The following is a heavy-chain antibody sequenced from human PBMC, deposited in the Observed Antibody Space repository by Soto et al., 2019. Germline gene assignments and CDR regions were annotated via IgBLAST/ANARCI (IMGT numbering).Heavy chain of an antibody. CDR1: GFSFNTYW. D-gene: IGHD1-26*01. CDR3: ASAMTSVGATTKGDY. Sequence: EVHLVESGGRLVQPGGSLRLSCAASGFSFNTYWMHWVRQAPGKGPVWVSGINSDGSVTDYAGSVKGRFTISRDNAKNTLELQMNSLGAEDTAVYYWASAMTSVGATTKGDYWGQGTLVTVSS. V-gene: IGHV3-74*01. J-gene: IGHJ4*02. CDR2: INSDGSVT.